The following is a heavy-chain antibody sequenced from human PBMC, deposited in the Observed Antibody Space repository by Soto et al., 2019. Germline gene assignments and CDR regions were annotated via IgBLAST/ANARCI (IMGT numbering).Heavy chain of an antibody. CDR3: ARDYGDIVVVPAAHGKPDFGVATTDAFDV. Sequence: GGSLRLSCAASGFTFSSYEMNWVRQAPGKGPEWVSYISSSGSTIYYADSVKGRFTISRDNAKNSLYLQMNSLRAEDTAVYYCARDYGDIVVVPAAHGKPDFGVATTDAFDVWGQGTMVTVSS. V-gene: IGHV3-48*03. D-gene: IGHD2-2*01. CDR2: ISSSGSTI. CDR1: GFTFSSYE. J-gene: IGHJ3*01.